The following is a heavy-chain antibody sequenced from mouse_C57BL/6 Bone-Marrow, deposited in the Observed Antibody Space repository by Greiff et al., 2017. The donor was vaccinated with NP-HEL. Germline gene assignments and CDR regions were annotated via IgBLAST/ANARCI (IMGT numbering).Heavy chain of an antibody. CDR3: ARRGDYYGSSPYYFDY. D-gene: IGHD1-1*01. CDR1: GYTFTSYG. CDR2: IYPRSGNT. J-gene: IGHJ2*01. Sequence: VQLQQSGAELARPGASVKLSCKASGYTFTSYGISWVKQRTGQGLEWIGEIYPRSGNTYYNEKFKGKATLTADKSSSTAYMELRSLTSEDSAVYFSARRGDYYGSSPYYFDYWGQGTTLTVSS. V-gene: IGHV1-81*01.